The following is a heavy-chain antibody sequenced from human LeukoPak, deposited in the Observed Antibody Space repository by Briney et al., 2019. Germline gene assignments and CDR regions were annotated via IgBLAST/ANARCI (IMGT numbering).Heavy chain of an antibody. J-gene: IGHJ4*02. D-gene: IGHD3-22*01. Sequence: AASVTVSCKASGGTFSSYAFSWVRQAPGQGLEWMGGIIPIVGTTNYAQMFQGRVTITADESTSTAYMELSSLRSEDTALYYCARGGYYYDSSGYSHLPDYWGQGTLVTVSA. CDR2: IIPIVGTT. CDR3: ARGGYYYDSSGYSHLPDY. CDR1: GGTFSSYA. V-gene: IGHV1-69*13.